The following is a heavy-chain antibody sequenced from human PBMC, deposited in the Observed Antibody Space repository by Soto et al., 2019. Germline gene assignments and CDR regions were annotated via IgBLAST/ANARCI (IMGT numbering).Heavy chain of an antibody. CDR2: ISGSGGST. CDR3: VTGTHLTVRGVKDYYYYEMDV. Sequence: EVQLLESGGGLVQPGGSLRLSCAASGFTFSSYAMSWVRQAPGKGLEWVSGISGSGGSTYYADSVKGRFTITRDNSKKTLYMQMNSLRAEDTAVYYCVTGTHLTVRGVKDYYYYEMDVWGQGTTVTVTS. V-gene: IGHV3-23*01. D-gene: IGHD3-10*01. CDR1: GFTFSSYA. J-gene: IGHJ6*02.